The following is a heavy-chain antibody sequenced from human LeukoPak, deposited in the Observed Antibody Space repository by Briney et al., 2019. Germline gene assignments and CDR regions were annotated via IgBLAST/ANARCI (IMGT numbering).Heavy chain of an antibody. CDR3: ASRPRADMGPLDF. V-gene: IGHV3-23*01. Sequence: GGSLTLPWAVSGLSFSSNATGWVRHARGEGLEWVSSITGSGDRTSYADSVKGRFTISRDNSKNPLYLQMNSLIADETAVYYCASRPRADMGPLDFWGQGTLVTVSS. CDR1: GLSFSSNA. J-gene: IGHJ4*02. CDR2: ITGSGDRT. D-gene: IGHD1-14*01.